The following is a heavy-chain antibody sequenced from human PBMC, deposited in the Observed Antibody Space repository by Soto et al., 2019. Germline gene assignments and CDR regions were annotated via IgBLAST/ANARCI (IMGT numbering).Heavy chain of an antibody. Sequence: SETLSLTCTDSGGSLNRYYWTWVRQSPGKGLEWIGYIHYSESPKFNPSLNSRVTMSLDTSKNQFSLNLDSVTAADTALYYCAGKVADAEGGGLDVWGQGTTVT. CDR3: AGKVADAEGGGLDV. J-gene: IGHJ6*02. CDR2: IHYSESP. CDR1: GGSLNRYY. D-gene: IGHD2-8*01. V-gene: IGHV4-59*03.